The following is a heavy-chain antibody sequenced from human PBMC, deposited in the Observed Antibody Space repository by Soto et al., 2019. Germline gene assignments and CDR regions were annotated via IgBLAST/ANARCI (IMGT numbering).Heavy chain of an antibody. CDR1: GFTVRTNY. Sequence: GGSLRLACPACGFTVRTNYMNWVRQAPGNGLEWVSVIFSSGDKYDTDSVRCRFTISTDNTKNRLYLQMKRLRVEDTAVYYCARGITTLSRYLKDYHGLDVWGQGTTVTVSS. J-gene: IGHJ6*02. D-gene: IGHD3-16*02. V-gene: IGHV3-53*01. CDR2: IFSSGDK. CDR3: ARGITTLSRYLKDYHGLDV.